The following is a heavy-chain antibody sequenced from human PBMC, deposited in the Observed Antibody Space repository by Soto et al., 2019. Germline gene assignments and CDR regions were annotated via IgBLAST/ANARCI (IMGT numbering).Heavy chain of an antibody. Sequence: QVQLQESGPGLVKPSGTLFITFAVSSVSITSSNWWSWVRQPPGKGLEWIGEVSHSGSTNYIPSLKSRVTISVDKSRNQFSLRLNSVTSADMAVYYCARNRYGGYDFDYWGQGTPVTVSS. CDR3: ARNRYGGYDFDY. CDR2: VSHSGST. CDR1: SVSITSSNW. J-gene: IGHJ4*02. D-gene: IGHD5-12*01. V-gene: IGHV4-4*02.